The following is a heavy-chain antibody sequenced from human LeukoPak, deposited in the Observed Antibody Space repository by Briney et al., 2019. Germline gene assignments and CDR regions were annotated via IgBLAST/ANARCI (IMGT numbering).Heavy chain of an antibody. CDR1: GDSISSTSYY. CDR2: IYFVEST. CDR3: ARDWSHDYGDRTDY. D-gene: IGHD4-17*01. Sequence: SETLSLTCTVSGDSISSTSYYWGWIRQPPGKGLEWIGSIYFVESTYYNPSLKSRVTISVDTSKNQFSLRLTSVTAADTAVYYCARDWSHDYGDRTDYWGQGTLVTVSS. V-gene: IGHV4-39*07. J-gene: IGHJ4*02.